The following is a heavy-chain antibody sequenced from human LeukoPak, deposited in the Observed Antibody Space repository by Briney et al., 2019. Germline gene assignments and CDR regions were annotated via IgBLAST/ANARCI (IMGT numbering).Heavy chain of an antibody. CDR1: GGTFSSYA. V-gene: IGHV1-69*04. CDR3: AREPPDSNTEFDY. CDR2: IIPILGIA. Sequence: SVKVSFKASGGTFSSYAISWVRQAPGQGLEWMGRIIPILGIANYAQKFQGRVTITADKSTSTAYMELSSLRSEDTAVYYCAREPPDSNTEFDYWGQGTLVTVSS. D-gene: IGHD3-22*01. J-gene: IGHJ4*02.